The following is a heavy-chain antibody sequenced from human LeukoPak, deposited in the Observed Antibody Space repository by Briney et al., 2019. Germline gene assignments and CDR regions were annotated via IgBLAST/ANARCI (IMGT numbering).Heavy chain of an antibody. Sequence: SETLSLTCTVSGGSIRSSSYYWGWIRQPPGKGLEWIGSIYYSGSTYYNRSLKSRVTISVDTSKNQFSLKLSSVTAADTAVYYCARDRRSGYSLDNYYYYYYMDVWGKGTTVTVS. CDR1: GGSIRSSSYY. CDR3: ARDRRSGYSLDNYYYYYYMDV. J-gene: IGHJ6*03. D-gene: IGHD3-3*01. V-gene: IGHV4-39*07. CDR2: IYYSGST.